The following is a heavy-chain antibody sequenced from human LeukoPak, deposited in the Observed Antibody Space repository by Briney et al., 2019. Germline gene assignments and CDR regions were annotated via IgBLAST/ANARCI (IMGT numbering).Heavy chain of an antibody. CDR3: ARAFYRGSVDY. CDR1: GFTFSNYW. D-gene: IGHD3-3*02. V-gene: IGHV3-7*01. CDR2: IKQDGSEK. Sequence: GGSLRLSCAASGFTFSNYWMNWVRQAPGKGLEWVANIKQDGSEKYYVDSVKGRFTISRDNAKNSLYLQMNSLRAEDTAVYYCARAFYRGSVDYWGQGTLVTVSS. J-gene: IGHJ4*02.